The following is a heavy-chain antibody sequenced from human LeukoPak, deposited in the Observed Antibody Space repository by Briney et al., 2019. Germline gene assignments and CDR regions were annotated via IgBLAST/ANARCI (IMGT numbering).Heavy chain of an antibody. V-gene: IGHV3-15*07. J-gene: IGHJ3*02. Sequence: GGSLRLSCAASGFTFSSTWMNWVRQPPGKGLEWFGRSKSKIDGGAIDYAAPVQGRFTISRDDLQATFYLQMSSLKTEDTAVYYCTTGGDVMVAGTRAFDIWGQGTMVTVSS. CDR3: TTGGDVMVAGTRAFDI. D-gene: IGHD1-7*01. CDR2: SKSKIDGGAI. CDR1: GFTFSSTW.